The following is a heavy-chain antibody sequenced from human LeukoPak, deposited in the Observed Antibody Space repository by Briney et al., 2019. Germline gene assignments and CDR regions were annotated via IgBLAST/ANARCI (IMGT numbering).Heavy chain of an antibody. J-gene: IGHJ4*02. CDR1: GFTFSRYW. D-gene: IGHD1-26*01. CDR2: IKQDGSEK. V-gene: IGHV3-7*01. Sequence: GGSLRLSCAASGFTFSRYWMSWVRQAPGKGLEWVANIKQDGSEKYYVDSVKGRFTISRDNAKNSLYLQLNSLRAEDMAVYYCARALEWDLLPIYFDYWGQGTLVTVSS. CDR3: ARALEWDLLPIYFDY.